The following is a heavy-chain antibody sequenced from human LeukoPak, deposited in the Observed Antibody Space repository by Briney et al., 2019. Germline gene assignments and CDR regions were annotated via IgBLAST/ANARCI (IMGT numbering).Heavy chain of an antibody. CDR3: ARGEGAKYNWFDP. CDR2: INHSGST. CDR1: GGSFSGYY. J-gene: IGHJ5*02. D-gene: IGHD6-6*01. V-gene: IGHV4-34*01. Sequence: SETLSLTCAVYGGSFSGYYWSWIRQPPGKGLEWIGEINHSGSTNYNPSLKSRVTISVDTSKNQFSLKLSSVTAADTAVYYCARGEGAKYNWFDPWGQGTLVTVSS.